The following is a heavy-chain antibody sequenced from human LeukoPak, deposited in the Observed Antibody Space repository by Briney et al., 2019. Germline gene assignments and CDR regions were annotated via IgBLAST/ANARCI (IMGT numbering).Heavy chain of an antibody. J-gene: IGHJ6*03. CDR3: ARGDYDYYYYMDV. CDR1: GFTFSHYY. V-gene: IGHV3-11*04. CDR2: ISSSGSTI. D-gene: IGHD2-21*02. Sequence: PGGSLRLSCAPSGFTFSHYYMRWIRQAPGKGLEWVSYISSSGSTIYYADSVKGRFTISRDNAKNSLYLQMNSLGAEDTAVYYCARGDYDYYYYMDVWGKGTTVTVSS.